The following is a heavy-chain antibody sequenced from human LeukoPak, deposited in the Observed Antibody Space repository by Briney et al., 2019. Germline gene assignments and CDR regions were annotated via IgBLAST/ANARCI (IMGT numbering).Heavy chain of an antibody. CDR2: MNPNSGNT. V-gene: IGHV1-8*03. Sequence: ASVKVSCKASGYTFTSYDINWVRQATGQGLEWMGWMNPNSGNTGYAQKFQGRVTITRNTSISTAYMELSSLRSEDTAVYYCARNYDFWSGCRSNWFDPWGQGTLVTVSS. CDR1: GYTFTSYD. CDR3: ARNYDFWSGCRSNWFDP. J-gene: IGHJ5*02. D-gene: IGHD3-3*01.